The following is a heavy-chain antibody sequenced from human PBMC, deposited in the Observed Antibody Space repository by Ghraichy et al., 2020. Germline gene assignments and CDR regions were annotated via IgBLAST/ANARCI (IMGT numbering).Heavy chain of an antibody. CDR1: GGSISGYY. J-gene: IGHJ4*02. V-gene: IGHV4-4*07. Sequence: SETLSLTCTVSGGSISGYYWTWIRQSAGKGLEWIGRIYSSGSTSYNPSLRSRLTMSVEPSKSQFSLKLSSVTAADTAVYYWARELSGSYGQADYWGRGTQLPVSS. D-gene: IGHD1-26*01. CDR3: ARELSGSYGQADY. CDR2: IYSSGST.